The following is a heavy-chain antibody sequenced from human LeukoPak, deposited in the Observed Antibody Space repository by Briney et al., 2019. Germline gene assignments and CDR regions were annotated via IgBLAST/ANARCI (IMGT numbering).Heavy chain of an antibody. CDR3: ARERDRYCSSTSCYPTAYYYYMDV. Sequence: PGGSLRLSCAASGFTFSSYSMNWVRQAPGKGLEWVSSISSSSSYIYYADSVKGRFTISRDNAKNSLYLQMNSLRAEDTAVYYCARERDRYCSSTSCYPTAYYYYMDVWGKGTTVTVSS. CDR2: ISSSSSYI. V-gene: IGHV3-21*01. D-gene: IGHD2-2*01. J-gene: IGHJ6*03. CDR1: GFTFSSYS.